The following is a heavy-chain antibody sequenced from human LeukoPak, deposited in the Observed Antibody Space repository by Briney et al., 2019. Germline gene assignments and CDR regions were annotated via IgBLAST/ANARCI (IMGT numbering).Heavy chain of an antibody. CDR3: ATFVVAPYYYMDV. CDR2: IYHSGST. V-gene: IGHV4-38-2*02. CDR1: GYSISSGYY. J-gene: IGHJ6*03. Sequence: PSETLSLTCTVSGYSISSGYYWGWIRQPPGKGLEWIGSIYHSGSTYYNPSLKSRVTISVDTSKNQFSLRLSSVTAADTAVYYCATFVVAPYYYMDVWGKGTTVTVSS. D-gene: IGHD2-2*01.